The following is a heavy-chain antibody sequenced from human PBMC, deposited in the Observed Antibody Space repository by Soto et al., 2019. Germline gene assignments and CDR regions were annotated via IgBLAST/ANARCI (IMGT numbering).Heavy chain of an antibody. CDR3: AKLVGDLGY. CDR2: IRGSGDNT. Sequence: EVQLSESGGGLLQPGGSLRLSCAASGFTFSNNAISWVRQAPGKGLEWVSSIRGSGDNTYYADSVKGRFTISRDNSKNTLYLQMDGLRAEDTDVYYCAKLVGDLGYWGQGTLVTVSS. V-gene: IGHV3-23*01. J-gene: IGHJ4*02. D-gene: IGHD1-26*01. CDR1: GFTFSNNA.